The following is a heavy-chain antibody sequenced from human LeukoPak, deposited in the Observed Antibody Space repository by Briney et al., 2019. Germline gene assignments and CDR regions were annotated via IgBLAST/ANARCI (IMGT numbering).Heavy chain of an antibody. CDR1: GYTFTSYD. CDR3: ARPNRMGNDAFDI. J-gene: IGHJ3*02. V-gene: IGHV1-8*01. D-gene: IGHD3-16*01. CDR2: MNPNSGST. Sequence: ASVKVSCKASGYTFTSYDINWVRQATGQGLEWMGWMNPNSGSTGYAQKFQGRVTMTRNTSISTAYMELSSLRSEDTAVYYCARPNRMGNDAFDIWGQGTMVTVSS.